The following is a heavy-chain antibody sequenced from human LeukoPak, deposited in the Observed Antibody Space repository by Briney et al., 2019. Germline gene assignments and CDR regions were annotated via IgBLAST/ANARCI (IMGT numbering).Heavy chain of an antibody. J-gene: IGHJ3*02. Sequence: ASVKVSCKASGYTFTSYAMQWVRQAPGQRLEWMGWINAGNGNTKYSQKFQGRVTITRDTSASTAYMELSSLRSEDTAVYYCARSRSWADAFDIWGQGTMVTVSS. CDR2: INAGNGNT. CDR1: GYTFTSYA. CDR3: ARSRSWADAFDI. V-gene: IGHV1-3*01. D-gene: IGHD1-26*01.